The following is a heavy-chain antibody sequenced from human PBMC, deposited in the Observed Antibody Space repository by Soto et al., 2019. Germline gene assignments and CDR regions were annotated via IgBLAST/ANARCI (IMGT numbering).Heavy chain of an antibody. CDR2: IWYDGSNK. Sequence: GGSLRLSCAASGFTFSSYGMHWVRQAPGKGLEWVAVIWYDGSNKYYADSVKGRFTISRDNSKNTLYLQMNSLRAEDTAVYYCARDKSDVVPAAIYMDVWGKGTTVTVSS. CDR3: ARDKSDVVPAAIYMDV. J-gene: IGHJ6*03. D-gene: IGHD2-2*01. V-gene: IGHV3-33*01. CDR1: GFTFSSYG.